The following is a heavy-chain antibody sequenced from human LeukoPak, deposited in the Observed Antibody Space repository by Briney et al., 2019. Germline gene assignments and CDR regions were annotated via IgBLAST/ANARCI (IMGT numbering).Heavy chain of an antibody. J-gene: IGHJ4*02. CDR1: GYSFNSYW. D-gene: IGHD1-7*01. CDR2: IYPGDSDT. Sequence: GESLKISFKGSGYSFNSYWIGWVRPMPGKGLEWMGIIYPGDSDTRYSPSFQGQVTISADKSISTTYLQWSSLKASDTAMFYCARGVNLYYFDNWGQGTLVTVSS. V-gene: IGHV5-51*01. CDR3: ARGVNLYYFDN.